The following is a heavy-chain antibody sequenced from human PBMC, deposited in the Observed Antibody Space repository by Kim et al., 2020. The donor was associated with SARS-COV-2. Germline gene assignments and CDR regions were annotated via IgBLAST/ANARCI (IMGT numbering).Heavy chain of an antibody. V-gene: IGHV3-64*05. CDR2: ISSDGGST. D-gene: IGHD3-10*01. CDR3: VTRNCYNSGSYYEGAPFDF. J-gene: IGHJ4*02. Sequence: GGSLRLSCSASGFTFSNYAMHWVRQAPGKGLEYVSAISSDGGSTYYADSVKGRFTISRDNSKNMLYVQMSSLRVEDTAIYYCVTRNCYNSGSYYEGAPFDFWGQGTLVTVSS. CDR1: GFTFSNYA.